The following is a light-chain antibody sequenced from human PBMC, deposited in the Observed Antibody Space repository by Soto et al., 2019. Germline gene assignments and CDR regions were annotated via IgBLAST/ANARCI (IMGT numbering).Light chain of an antibody. V-gene: IGKV3-15*01. CDR2: GAS. J-gene: IGKJ5*01. CDR1: QSISSSY. CDR3: QQYSKWPIT. Sequence: IVLTQSPGTLSLSPGERATLSCRASQSISSSYLVWFQQKPGQAPRLLIYGASTRATGIPARFSGSGSGTEFSLTISSLQSEDFAVYYCQQYSKWPITFGQGTRLEIK.